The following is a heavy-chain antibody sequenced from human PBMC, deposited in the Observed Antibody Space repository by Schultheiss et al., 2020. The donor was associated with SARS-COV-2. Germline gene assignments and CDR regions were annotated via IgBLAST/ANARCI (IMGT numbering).Heavy chain of an antibody. Sequence: SETLSLTCTVSGGSISSSSYYWRWIGQPPGKGLEWIGYIYYSGSTSYNSSLKSRVTISVDTSKNQFSLKLTSLTAADTAVYYCARGGVYNYGGILDSWGQGTQVTVSS. D-gene: IGHD5-24*01. CDR3: ARGGVYNYGGILDS. J-gene: IGHJ4*02. CDR2: IYYSGST. CDR1: GGSISSSSYY. V-gene: IGHV4-61*01.